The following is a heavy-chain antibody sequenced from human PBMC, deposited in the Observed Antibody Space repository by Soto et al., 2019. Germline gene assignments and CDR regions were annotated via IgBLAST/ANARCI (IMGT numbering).Heavy chain of an antibody. CDR3: ATMDIGLYSSGTMDV. CDR2: IYNRGSS. J-gene: IGHJ6*02. Sequence: SETLSLTCTASGGSISGYYLSWIRQPAGKGLEWIGRIYNRGSSNYNTSLQSRVTMSVDTSKNQFYLKLSSVTAAETAVYSCATMDIGLYSSGTMDVWGQGTTVTVSS. D-gene: IGHD6-19*01. CDR1: GGSISGYY. V-gene: IGHV4-4*07.